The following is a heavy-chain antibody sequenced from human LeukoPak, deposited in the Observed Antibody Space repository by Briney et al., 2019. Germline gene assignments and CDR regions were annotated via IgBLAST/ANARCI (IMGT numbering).Heavy chain of an antibody. CDR1: GGTFSSYA. CDR2: IIPIFGTA. D-gene: IGHD3-10*01. J-gene: IGHJ4*02. Sequence: ASVKVSCKASGGTFSSYAISWVRQAPGQGLEWMGGIIPIFGTANYAQKFQGRVTITADESTSTAYMELSSLRSEDTAVYYCNIGEFTHPLNFDYWGQGTLDTVSS. V-gene: IGHV1-69*13. CDR3: NIGEFTHPLNFDY.